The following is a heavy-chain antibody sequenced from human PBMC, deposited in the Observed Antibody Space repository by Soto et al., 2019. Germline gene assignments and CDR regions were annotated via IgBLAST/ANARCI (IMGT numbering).Heavy chain of an antibody. CDR3: TSQPVFEGYCSSTSCYAAPGRMTFDI. V-gene: IGHV3-49*03. D-gene: IGHD2-2*01. CDR2: IRSKAYGGTT. Sequence: GGSLRLSCTASGFTFGDYAMSWFRQAPGKGLEWVGFIRSKAYGGTTEYAASVKGRFTISRDDSKSIAYLQMNSLKTEDTAVYYCTSQPVFEGYCSSTSCYAAPGRMTFDIWGQGTMVTVSS. CDR1: GFTFGDYA. J-gene: IGHJ3*02.